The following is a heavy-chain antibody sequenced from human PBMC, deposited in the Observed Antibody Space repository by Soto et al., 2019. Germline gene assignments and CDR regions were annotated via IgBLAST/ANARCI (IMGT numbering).Heavy chain of an antibody. CDR1: GGSISSYY. CDR2: IYYSGST. D-gene: IGHD3-10*01. Sequence: PSETLSLTCTVSGGSISSYYWSWIRQPPGKGLEWIGYIYYSGSTNYNPSLKSRVTISVDTSKNQFSLKLSSVTAADTDVYYCARAGVWFGRGWEFFDYWGQGTLVTVSS. J-gene: IGHJ4*02. CDR3: ARAGVWFGRGWEFFDY. V-gene: IGHV4-59*01.